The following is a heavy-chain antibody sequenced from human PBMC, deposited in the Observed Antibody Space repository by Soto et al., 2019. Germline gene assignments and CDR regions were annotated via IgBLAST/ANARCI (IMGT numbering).Heavy chain of an antibody. D-gene: IGHD2-21*02. V-gene: IGHV1-46*01. J-gene: IGHJ1*01. CDR2: INPNGGST. CDR3: ARCLGLGDG. CDR1: GYTFSRYY. Sequence: QVQLVQSGPEGKKPRASVKVSCKASGYTFSRYYIHWVRQAPGQGLEWIGIINPNGGSTNYAQNFKGILTVTRDSSTASVYTDMSALTSDDTAIYYCARCLGLGDGWGQGTLVIVSS.